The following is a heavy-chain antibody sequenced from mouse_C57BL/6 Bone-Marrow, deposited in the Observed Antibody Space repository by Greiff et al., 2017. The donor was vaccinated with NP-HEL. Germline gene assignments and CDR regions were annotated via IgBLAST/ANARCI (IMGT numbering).Heavy chain of an antibody. CDR3: ARGVTPYYYAMDY. CDR2: ISYSGST. J-gene: IGHJ4*01. Sequence: EVKLVESGPGLAKPSQTLSLTCSVTGYSITSDYWNWIRKFPGNKLEYMGYISYSGSTYYNPSLKSRISITRDTSKNQYYLQLNSVTTEDTATYYCARGVTPYYYAMDYWGQGTSVTVSS. CDR1: GYSITSDY. D-gene: IGHD2-2*01. V-gene: IGHV3-8*01.